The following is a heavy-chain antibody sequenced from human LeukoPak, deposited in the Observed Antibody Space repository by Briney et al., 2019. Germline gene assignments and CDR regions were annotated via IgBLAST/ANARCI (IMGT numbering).Heavy chain of an antibody. D-gene: IGHD2-2*01. J-gene: IGHJ5*02. V-gene: IGHV3-23*01. CDR2: ISGSDERT. Sequence: PGGSLRLSCVASGFNFSNYAMTWVRQAPGEGLEWVSVISGSDERTYYADSVKGRFTISRDNSKNTLSLQMNSLRVEDTAVYYCAKERSGIVAAASNSWGQGTLVIVAS. CDR1: GFNFSNYA. CDR3: AKERSGIVAAASNS.